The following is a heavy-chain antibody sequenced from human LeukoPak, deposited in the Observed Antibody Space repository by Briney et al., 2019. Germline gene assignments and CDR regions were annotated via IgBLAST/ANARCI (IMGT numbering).Heavy chain of an antibody. J-gene: IGHJ3*02. CDR2: MSYNGNFK. CDR3: ARDYYDSSGRRYDAFDI. V-gene: IGHV3-30*03. D-gene: IGHD3-22*01. Sequence: PGGSLRLSCAASGFSFSDFGMHWVRQAAGKGLEWLASMSYNGNFKYYADSVKGRFTISRDNAKNSLYLQMNSLRAEDTAVYYCARDYYDSSGRRYDAFDIWGQGTMVTVSS. CDR1: GFSFSDFG.